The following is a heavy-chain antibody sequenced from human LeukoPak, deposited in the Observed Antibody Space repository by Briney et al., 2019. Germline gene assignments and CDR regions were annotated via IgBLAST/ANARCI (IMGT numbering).Heavy chain of an antibody. CDR2: INHSGST. V-gene: IGHV4-34*01. Sequence: PSETLSLTCAVYGGSFSGYYWSWLRQPPGKGLEWIGEINHSGSTNYNPSLKSRVTISVDTSKNQFSLKLSSVTAADTAVYYCARVVYQYSSSWYYFDYWGQGTLVTVSS. D-gene: IGHD6-13*01. J-gene: IGHJ4*02. CDR3: ARVVYQYSSSWYYFDY. CDR1: GGSFSGYY.